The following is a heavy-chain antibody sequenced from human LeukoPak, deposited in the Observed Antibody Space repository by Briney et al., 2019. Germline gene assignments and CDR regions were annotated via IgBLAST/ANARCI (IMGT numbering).Heavy chain of an antibody. CDR3: ARDRVSGSGSIDY. J-gene: IGHJ4*02. CDR1: GFTFSSYW. Sequence: QAGGSLRLSCAASGFTFSSYWMSWVRQAPGKGLEWVANIKQDGSEKYYVDAVKGRFTISRDNAKNSLYLQMNSLRVEDTAVYYCARDRVSGSGSIDYWGQGTLVPVSS. V-gene: IGHV3-7*01. D-gene: IGHD3-10*01. CDR2: IKQDGSEK.